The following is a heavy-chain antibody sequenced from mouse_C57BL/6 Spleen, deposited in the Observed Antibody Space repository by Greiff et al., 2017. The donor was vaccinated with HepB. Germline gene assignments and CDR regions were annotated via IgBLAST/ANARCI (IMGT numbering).Heavy chain of an antibody. Sequence: VKLVESGPGLVQPSQSLSITCTVSGFSLTSYGVHWVRQSPGKGLEWLGVIWSGGSTDYNAAFISRLSISKDNSKSQVFFKMNSLQADDTAIYYCARENYSNFYFDYWGQGTTLTVSS. CDR2: IWSGGST. CDR3: ARENYSNFYFDY. D-gene: IGHD2-5*01. V-gene: IGHV2-2*01. J-gene: IGHJ2*01. CDR1: GFSLTSYG.